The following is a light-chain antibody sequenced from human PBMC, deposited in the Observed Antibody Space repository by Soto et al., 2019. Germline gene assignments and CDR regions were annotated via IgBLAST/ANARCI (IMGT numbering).Light chain of an antibody. Sequence: QLTQSPSTLSASVGDRVTITCRASQNIGKWLAWYQQKPGKAPNLLISDASRLESGVPSRFRGRGSGTNFTLAISSLQPDDFATYYCQQLETFGQGTKVDIK. CDR2: DAS. CDR3: QQLET. J-gene: IGKJ1*01. V-gene: IGKV1-5*01. CDR1: QNIGKW.